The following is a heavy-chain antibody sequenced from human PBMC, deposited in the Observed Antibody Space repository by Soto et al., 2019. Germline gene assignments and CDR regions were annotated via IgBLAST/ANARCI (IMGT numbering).Heavy chain of an antibody. V-gene: IGHV1-3*01. CDR3: ASDIRSVGPRANDAFDV. J-gene: IGHJ3*01. CDR1: GFKFGDNL. CDR2: INPDNGNT. Sequence: QVQLVQSGAEVRKPGASVNISCWASGFKFGDNLINWVRQAPGQSLEWMGWINPDNGNTRYSRTFQGRVTISRHSSASIAYVEVTDLTSEYTAGYACASDIRSVGPRANDAFDVLGQWTMVSVSS. D-gene: IGHD4-17*01.